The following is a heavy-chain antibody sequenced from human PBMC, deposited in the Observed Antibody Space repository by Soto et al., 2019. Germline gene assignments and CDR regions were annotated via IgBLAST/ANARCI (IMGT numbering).Heavy chain of an antibody. V-gene: IGHV4-39*01. CDR2: IYYSGST. D-gene: IGHD3-9*01. J-gene: IGHJ4*02. CDR1: GGSISSSSYY. CDR3: ARHSYYDILTGYPNYFDY. Sequence: KASETLSLTCTVSGGSISSSSYYWGWIRQPPGKGLEWIGSIYYSGSTYYNPSLKSRVTISVDTSKNQFSLKLSSVTAADTAVYYCARHSYYDILTGYPNYFDYWGQGTLVTVSS.